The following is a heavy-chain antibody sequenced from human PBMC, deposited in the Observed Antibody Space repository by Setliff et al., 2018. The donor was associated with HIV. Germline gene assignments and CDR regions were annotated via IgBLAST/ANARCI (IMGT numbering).Heavy chain of an antibody. J-gene: IGHJ4*02. V-gene: IGHV1-46*01. Sequence: ASVKVSCKTSGYIFIRYYMFWVRQAPGQGLEWMGVVNTVGGGASYAQKFQGRLTVTRDTSTSTVYMELSSLRSEDTAVYYCAREGQVVVTAKGFDYWGLGTLVTSPQ. CDR3: AREGQVVVTAKGFDY. D-gene: IGHD2-15*01. CDR2: VNTVGGGA. CDR1: GYIFIRYY.